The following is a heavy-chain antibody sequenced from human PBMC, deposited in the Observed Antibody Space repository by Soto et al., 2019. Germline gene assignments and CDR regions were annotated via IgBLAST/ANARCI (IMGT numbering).Heavy chain of an antibody. CDR3: ARDLGAAEDYYYGMDV. J-gene: IGHJ6*02. CDR2: IKQDGSEK. D-gene: IGHD6-13*01. Sequence: EVQLVESGGGLVQPGGSLRLSCAASGFTFSSYWMSWVRQAPGKGLEWVANIKQDGSEKYYVDSVKGRFTISRDNAKNSLYLQMKSLRAEDTAVYYCARDLGAAEDYYYGMDVWGRGTTVTVSS. V-gene: IGHV3-7*01. CDR1: GFTFSSYW.